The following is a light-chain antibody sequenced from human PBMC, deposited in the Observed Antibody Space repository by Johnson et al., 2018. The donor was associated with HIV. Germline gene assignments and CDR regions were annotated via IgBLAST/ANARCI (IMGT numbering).Light chain of an antibody. Sequence: QSILTQPPSVSAAPGQKVTISCSGSSSNIGDNSVSWYQHLPGTAPKLLIYDDNKRPSGIPDRFSGSKSGTSATLGITGLQTGDEADYYCGTCDNSPGTPYVIGAGTKVTVL. CDR3: GTCDNSPGTPYV. J-gene: IGLJ1*01. CDR2: DDN. V-gene: IGLV1-51*01. CDR1: SSNIGDNS.